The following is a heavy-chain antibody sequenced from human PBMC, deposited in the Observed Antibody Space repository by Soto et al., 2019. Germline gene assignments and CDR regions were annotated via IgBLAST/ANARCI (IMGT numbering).Heavy chain of an antibody. D-gene: IGHD3-10*01. CDR2: IYYSGST. J-gene: IGHJ4*02. CDR3: ARLWGWFGDY. V-gene: IGHV4-59*08. Sequence: PSETLSLTCTVSGGSISSYYWSWIRQPPGKGLEWIGYIYYSGSTNYNPSLKSRVTISVDTSKNQFSLKLSFVTAADTAVYYCARLWGWFGDYWGQGTLVTVS. CDR1: GGSISSYY.